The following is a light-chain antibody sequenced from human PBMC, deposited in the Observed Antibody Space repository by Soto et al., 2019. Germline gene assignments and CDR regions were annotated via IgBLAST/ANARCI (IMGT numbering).Light chain of an antibody. CDR2: ATS. CDR3: QQYGSSPRT. Sequence: EIVLTQSPGILSLSPGERATLSCRASQSVSSMYLAWYQQKPGQATTLLIYATSSRATGIPDRFSGSGSGTDFTLTISRLEPGDFAVYYCQQYGSSPRTFGQGTKVEIK. V-gene: IGKV3-20*01. CDR1: QSVSSMY. J-gene: IGKJ1*01.